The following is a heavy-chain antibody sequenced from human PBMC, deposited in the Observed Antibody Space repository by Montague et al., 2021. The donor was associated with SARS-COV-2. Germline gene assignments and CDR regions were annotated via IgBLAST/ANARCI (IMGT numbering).Heavy chain of an antibody. CDR1: GGSISNYY. Sequence: SETLSLTCTVSGGSISNYYWSWIRQPPGRGLEWIGYIYYSGSTYYSPSLKSRVTISLDTSKHQFPLKVTSVTAADTAVYYCARGGGYYNYGLDVWGPGNAVTVSS. CDR3: ARGGGYYNYGLDV. J-gene: IGHJ6*02. CDR2: IYYSGST. V-gene: IGHV4-59*01. D-gene: IGHD3-22*01.